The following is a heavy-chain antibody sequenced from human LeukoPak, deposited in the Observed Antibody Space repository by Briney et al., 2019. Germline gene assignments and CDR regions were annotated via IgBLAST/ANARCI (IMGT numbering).Heavy chain of an antibody. D-gene: IGHD4-23*01. J-gene: IGHJ4*02. CDR3: ARGDLVPKDYGGNA. Sequence: ASVKVSCKASGYTFTTYGISWVRQAPGQGLEWMGWISAYNGNTNYAQKLQGRVTMTTDTSTSTAYMELRSLRSDDTAVYYCARGDLVPKDYGGNAWGQGTLVTVSS. V-gene: IGHV1-18*01. CDR1: GYTFTTYG. CDR2: ISAYNGNT.